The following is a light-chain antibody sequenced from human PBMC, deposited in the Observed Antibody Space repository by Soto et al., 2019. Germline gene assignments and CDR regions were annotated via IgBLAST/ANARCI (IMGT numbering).Light chain of an antibody. V-gene: IGLV2-14*03. CDR1: SSDVGGYNY. CDR3: SSYTSSITFYV. Sequence: QSALTQPASVSGSPGLSITISCTGTSSDVGGYNYVSWYQQHPGKAPKLMIYDVSNRPSGVSNRFSGSKSGNTASLTISGLQAEDEADYYCSSYTSSITFYVFGTGTKVTVL. J-gene: IGLJ1*01. CDR2: DVS.